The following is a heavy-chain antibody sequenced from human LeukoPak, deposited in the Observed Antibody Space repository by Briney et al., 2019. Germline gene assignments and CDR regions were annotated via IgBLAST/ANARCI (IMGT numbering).Heavy chain of an antibody. CDR2: IYPGDSDT. D-gene: IGHD6-19*01. CDR1: GYTFTSYG. Sequence: KVSCKASGYTFTSYGISWVRQMPGKGLEWMGIIYPGDSDTRYSPSFQGQVTISADKSISTAYLQWSSLKASDTAMYYCARPSSSGWYAYWGQGTLVTVSS. J-gene: IGHJ4*02. CDR3: ARPSSSGWYAY. V-gene: IGHV5-51*01.